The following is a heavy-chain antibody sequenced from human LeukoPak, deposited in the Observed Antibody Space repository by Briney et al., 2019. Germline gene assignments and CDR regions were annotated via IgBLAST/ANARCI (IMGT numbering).Heavy chain of an antibody. CDR1: GYTFTGCY. CDR3: ARTQLRFLEWFPFDY. D-gene: IGHD3-3*01. Sequence: ASVKVSCKASGYTFTGCYMHWVRQAPGQGLEWMGWINPNSGGTNYAQKFQGRVTMTRDTSISTAYMELSRLRSDDTAVYYCARTQLRFLEWFPFDYWGQGTLVTVSS. CDR2: INPNSGGT. J-gene: IGHJ4*02. V-gene: IGHV1-2*02.